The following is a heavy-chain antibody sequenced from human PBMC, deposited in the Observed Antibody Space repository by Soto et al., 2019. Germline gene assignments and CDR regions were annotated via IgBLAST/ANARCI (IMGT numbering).Heavy chain of an antibody. CDR3: AAGGYYDFWSGTYYGMDV. Sequence: PGGSLRLSCAASGFTFSSYSMNWVRQAPGKGLEWVSSISSSSDYIYYAESLKGRFTISRDNAKNSLYLQMNSLRAEDTAVYYCAAGGYYDFWSGTYYGMDVWGQGTTVTVSS. CDR2: ISSSSDYI. D-gene: IGHD3-3*01. J-gene: IGHJ6*02. V-gene: IGHV3-21*01. CDR1: GFTFSSYS.